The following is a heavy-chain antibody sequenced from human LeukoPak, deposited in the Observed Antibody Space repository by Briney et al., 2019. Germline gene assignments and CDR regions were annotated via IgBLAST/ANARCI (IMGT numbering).Heavy chain of an antibody. CDR2: ISGSGGST. J-gene: IGHJ4*02. CDR3: AKTPKIRGVSNFDY. V-gene: IGHV3-23*01. D-gene: IGHD3-10*01. Sequence: GGSLRLSCAASGFTFSSYAMSWVRQAPGKGLEWVSGISGSGGSTYYADSVKGRFTISRDNSKNTVYLQMNSLRTEDAAVYYCAKTPKIRGVSNFDYWGQGTLVTVSS. CDR1: GFTFSSYA.